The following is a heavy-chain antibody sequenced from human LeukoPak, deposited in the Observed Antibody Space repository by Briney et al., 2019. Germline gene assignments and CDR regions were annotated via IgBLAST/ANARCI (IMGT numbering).Heavy chain of an antibody. D-gene: IGHD3-22*01. Sequence: PSETLSLTCTVSGGSVSSYYWSWIRQPPGKGLEWIGYIYSSGITNYNPSLQSRVTIAVDTSKNQFSLKLISVTAADTAVFYCARGAFNYYDTAGYSNDAFDIWGQGTMVTVSS. CDR3: ARGAFNYYDTAGYSNDAFDI. J-gene: IGHJ3*02. CDR1: GGSVSSYY. CDR2: IYSSGIT. V-gene: IGHV4-59*02.